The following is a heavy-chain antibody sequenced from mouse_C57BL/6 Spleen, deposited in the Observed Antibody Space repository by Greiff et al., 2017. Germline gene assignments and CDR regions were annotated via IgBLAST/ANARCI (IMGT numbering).Heavy chain of an antibody. CDR3: AREGYGGSYFDY. CDR2: INPGSGGT. CDR1: GYAFTNYL. V-gene: IGHV1-54*01. D-gene: IGHD1-1*01. J-gene: IGHJ2*01. Sequence: QVQLQQSGAELVRPGTSVKVSCKASGYAFTNYLIEWVKQRPGKGLEWIGVINPGSGGTNYNEKFKGKATLTADKSSSTAYMQLSSLTSEDSAVYCCAREGYGGSYFDYWGQGTPLTVSA.